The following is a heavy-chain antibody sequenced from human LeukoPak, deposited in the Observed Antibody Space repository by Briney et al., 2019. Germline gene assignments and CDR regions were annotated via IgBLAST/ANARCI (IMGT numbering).Heavy chain of an antibody. J-gene: IGHJ6*02. CDR1: GFTFSSYA. CDR2: ISGSGGST. Sequence: QPGASLRLSCAASGFTFSSYAMSWVRQAPGKGLEWVSAISGSGGSTYYADSVKGRFTISRDNSKNTLYLQMNSLRAEDTAVYYCAKLGSGWSKGVYHYYGMDVWGQGTTVTVSS. CDR3: AKLGSGWSKGVYHYYGMDV. D-gene: IGHD6-19*01. V-gene: IGHV3-23*01.